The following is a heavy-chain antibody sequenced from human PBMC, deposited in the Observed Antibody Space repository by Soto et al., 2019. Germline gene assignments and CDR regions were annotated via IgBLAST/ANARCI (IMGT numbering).Heavy chain of an antibody. D-gene: IGHD3-3*01. CDR3: ARSRKYYDFWSGPLGYYYYGMDV. Sequence: SETLSLTCTVSGGSISSYYWSWIRQPPGKGLEWIGYIYYSGSTNYNPSLKSRVTISVDTSKNQFSLKLSSVTAADTAVYYCARSRKYYDFWSGPLGYYYYGMDVWGQGTTVTVSS. CDR2: IYYSGST. V-gene: IGHV4-59*01. CDR1: GGSISSYY. J-gene: IGHJ6*02.